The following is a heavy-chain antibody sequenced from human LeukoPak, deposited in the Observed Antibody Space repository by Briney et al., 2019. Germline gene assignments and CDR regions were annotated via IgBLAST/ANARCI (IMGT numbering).Heavy chain of an antibody. D-gene: IGHD2-2*01. CDR1: GFTVSSNY. CDR3: ARVMDYQLHLNYFDY. J-gene: IGHJ4*02. Sequence: GGSLRLSCAASGFTVSSNYMSWVRQAPGKGLEWVSVIYSGGSTYYADSVKGRFTISRDNSKNTLYLQMSSLRAEDTAVYYCARVMDYQLHLNYFDYWGQGTLVTVSS. CDR2: IYSGGST. V-gene: IGHV3-53*01.